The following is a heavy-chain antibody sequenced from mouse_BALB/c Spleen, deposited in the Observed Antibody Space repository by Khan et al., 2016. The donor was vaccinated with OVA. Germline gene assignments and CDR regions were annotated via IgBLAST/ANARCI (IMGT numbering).Heavy chain of an antibody. CDR1: GYTFTTYW. CDR3: TRDSIDY. J-gene: IGHJ2*01. Sequence: QVQLQQSGAELAKPGASVKMSCKASGYTFTTYWMHWVKQRPGQGLEWIGYINPTSGYTDYNEKFKDRATLSADKSSSTAYIQLSSLTSEDSAVYYCTRDSIDYWGQGTTLTVSS. V-gene: IGHV1-7*01. CDR2: INPTSGYT. D-gene: IGHD2-5*01.